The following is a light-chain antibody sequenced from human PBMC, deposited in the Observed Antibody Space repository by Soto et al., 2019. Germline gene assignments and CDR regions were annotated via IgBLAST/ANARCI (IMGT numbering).Light chain of an antibody. Sequence: DIQMTQSPSTLTASVGDRDTITCRASQSVTNFLAWYQQKPGKAPRLLLYDPSTLEHGVPSWFSGSGSGTQFTLTISRVQPSDEATYQCLRYNDWSSVFGHGT. V-gene: IGKV1-5*01. CDR2: DPS. CDR1: QSVTNF. CDR3: LRYNDWSSV. J-gene: IGKJ2*01.